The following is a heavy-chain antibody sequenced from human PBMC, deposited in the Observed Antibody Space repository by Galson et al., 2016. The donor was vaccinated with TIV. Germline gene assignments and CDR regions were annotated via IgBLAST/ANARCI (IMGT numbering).Heavy chain of an antibody. J-gene: IGHJ4*02. Sequence: YTFHWVRQTPGKGLEWVAIISHDGNNKDFADSVEGRFTISRDSSKNTVFLQMNSLRLEDTAVYYCTRDGRGNWKYVDYFDYWGPGTVVTVSS. CDR2: ISHDGNNK. V-gene: IGHV3-30-3*01. CDR1: YT. CDR3: TRDGRGNWKYVDYFDY. D-gene: IGHD1-7*01.